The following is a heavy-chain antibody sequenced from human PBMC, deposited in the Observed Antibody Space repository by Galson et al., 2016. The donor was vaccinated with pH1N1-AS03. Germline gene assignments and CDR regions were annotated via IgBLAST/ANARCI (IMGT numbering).Heavy chain of an antibody. D-gene: IGHD6-19*01. CDR1: GFTFSNYW. J-gene: IGHJ5*02. Sequence: SLRLSCAASGFTFSNYWLRWVRQAPGQGLEWVAIIKQDGGEKYYVESVQGRFTISRDNAKNSLYLQMNSLGAEDTAVYYCTRDKPLVAVAGSLFDPWGQGALVIVSS. V-gene: IGHV3-7*01. CDR2: IKQDGGEK. CDR3: TRDKPLVAVAGSLFDP.